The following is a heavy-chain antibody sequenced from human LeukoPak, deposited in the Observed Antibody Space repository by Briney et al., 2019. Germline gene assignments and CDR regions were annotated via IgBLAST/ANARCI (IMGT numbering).Heavy chain of an antibody. V-gene: IGHV3-48*03. CDR3: GRYLNY. D-gene: IGHD3-10*01. CDR2: ITTSETT. J-gene: IGHJ4*02. Sequence: PGGSLRLSCAASGFSFSSNEMNWVRQAPGKGSEWVSHITTSETTYYADSVKGRFTISRDNAKNSLYLQMTSLRVEDTAVYYCGRYLNYWGQGTLVTVSS. CDR1: GFSFSSNE.